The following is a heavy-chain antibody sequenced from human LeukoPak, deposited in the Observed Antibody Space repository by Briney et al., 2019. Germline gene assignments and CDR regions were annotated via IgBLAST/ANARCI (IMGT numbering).Heavy chain of an antibody. V-gene: IGHV4-61*02. D-gene: IGHD5-12*01. CDR1: GGSISSGSYY. Sequence: SQTLSLTCTVSGGSISSGSYYWSWIRQPAGTGLEWHGRIYTSGSTNYNPSLKSRVTISVDTSKNQFSLKLSSVTAADTAVYYCARDKGGGYDSYFDYWGQGTLVTVSS. CDR2: IYTSGST. J-gene: IGHJ4*02. CDR3: ARDKGGGYDSYFDY.